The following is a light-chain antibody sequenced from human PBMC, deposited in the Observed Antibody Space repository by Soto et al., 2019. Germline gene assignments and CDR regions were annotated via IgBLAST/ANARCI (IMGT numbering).Light chain of an antibody. CDR1: SSNIGANYD. J-gene: IGLJ3*02. V-gene: IGLV1-40*01. Sequence: QSVLTQPPSVSGAPGQRVTISCTGSSSNIGANYDVHWYQHLPGKAPRLLISGDSNRPSGVPDRFSGSKSGTSASLGITGLQAEDEADYYCQSYDSSLRGWVFGGGTKVTVL. CDR3: QSYDSSLRGWV. CDR2: GDS.